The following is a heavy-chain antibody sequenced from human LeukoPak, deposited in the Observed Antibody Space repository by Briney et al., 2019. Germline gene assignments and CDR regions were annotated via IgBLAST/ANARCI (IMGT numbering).Heavy chain of an antibody. Sequence: GGSLRLSCAASGFTLSNAYMSWVRQAPGEGLEWVGRIKNKTNGGTTDYAAPVKGRFTISRDDSKNTLYLQMNSLKTEDTAVYYCTTTIVGVTTWFDPWGQGALVTVSS. J-gene: IGHJ5*02. V-gene: IGHV3-15*01. CDR3: TTTIVGVTTWFDP. CDR2: IKNKTNGGTT. D-gene: IGHD1-26*01. CDR1: GFTLSNAY.